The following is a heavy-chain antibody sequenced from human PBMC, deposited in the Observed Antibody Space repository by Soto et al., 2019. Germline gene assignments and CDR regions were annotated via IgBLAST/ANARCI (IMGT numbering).Heavy chain of an antibody. CDR3: ARDREMATSFDY. Sequence: VAVISYDGSNKYYADSVKGRFTISRDNSKNTLYLQMNSLRAEDTAVYYCARDREMATSFDYWGQGTLVTVSS. D-gene: IGHD5-12*01. CDR2: ISYDGSNK. J-gene: IGHJ4*02. V-gene: IGHV3-30-3*01.